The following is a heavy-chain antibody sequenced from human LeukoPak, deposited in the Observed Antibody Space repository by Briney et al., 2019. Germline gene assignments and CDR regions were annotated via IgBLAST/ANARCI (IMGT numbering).Heavy chain of an antibody. CDR1: GFTFSSYW. CDR2: IKQDGSEK. D-gene: IGHD5-18*01. Sequence: GGSLRLSCAASGFTFSSYWMSWVRQAPGKGLEWLANIKQDGSEKYYVDSVKGRFTISRDNAKNSLYLQMNSLRGEDTAVYYCARNSPERGYSYGPLDNYFDYWGQGTLVTVSS. V-gene: IGHV3-7*01. CDR3: ARNSPERGYSYGPLDNYFDY. J-gene: IGHJ4*02.